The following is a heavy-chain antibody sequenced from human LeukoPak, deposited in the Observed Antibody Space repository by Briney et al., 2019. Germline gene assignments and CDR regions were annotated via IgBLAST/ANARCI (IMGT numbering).Heavy chain of an antibody. J-gene: IGHJ4*02. CDR2: IYYSGSN. V-gene: IGHV4-61*01. Sequence: SETLSLTCTFSGGSYSRGNYYWRWIRQPPGKGLEWIGYIYYSGSNNYNPSLKSRVTISVDTSKNQFSLKLTSVTAADTAVYYCARDIYSSSWTAPYSWGQGTLVTVSS. CDR1: GGSYSRGNYY. CDR3: ARDIYSSSWTAPYS. D-gene: IGHD6-13*01.